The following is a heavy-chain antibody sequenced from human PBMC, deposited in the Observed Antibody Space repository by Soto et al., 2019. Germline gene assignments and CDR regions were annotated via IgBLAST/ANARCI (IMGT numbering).Heavy chain of an antibody. J-gene: IGHJ4*02. CDR1: GYTFTSYD. Sequence: GASVKVSCKASGYTFTSYDINWVRQATGQGLEWMGWMNPNSGNTGYAQKFQGRVTMTRNTSISTAYMELSSLRSEDTAVYYCARTHYDYVWGSYRLYYFDYWGQGTLVTVSS. D-gene: IGHD3-16*02. CDR2: MNPNSGNT. V-gene: IGHV1-8*01. CDR3: ARTHYDYVWGSYRLYYFDY.